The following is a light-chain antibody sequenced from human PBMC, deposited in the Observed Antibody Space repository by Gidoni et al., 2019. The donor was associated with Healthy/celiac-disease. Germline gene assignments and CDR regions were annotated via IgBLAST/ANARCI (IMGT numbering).Light chain of an antibody. V-gene: IGKV3-20*01. Sequence: EIVLTQSPGTLSLSPGERATLSCRASQSVSSSYLALYQQKPGQAPRLLIYGASSRATGIPDRFSGSGSGTDFTLTISRLEPEDFAVYYCQQYGGEFGQGTKVEIK. CDR2: GAS. CDR3: QQYGGE. CDR1: QSVSSSY. J-gene: IGKJ1*01.